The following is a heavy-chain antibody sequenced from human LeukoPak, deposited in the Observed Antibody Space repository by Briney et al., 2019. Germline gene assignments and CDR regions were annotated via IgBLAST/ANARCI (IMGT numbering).Heavy chain of an antibody. D-gene: IGHD2-8*01. Sequence: SETLSLTCSVSGDSISGFYWNWIRQSPGKGLEWIGHIHYSGNSNYNPSLKSRVTISIDTSRKQFFLKLSSVTAADTAVYYCVLAPNSNWFDFWGQGTQVTVSS. V-gene: IGHV4-59*08. J-gene: IGHJ5*01. CDR3: VLAPNSNWFDF. CDR2: IHYSGNS. CDR1: GDSISGFY.